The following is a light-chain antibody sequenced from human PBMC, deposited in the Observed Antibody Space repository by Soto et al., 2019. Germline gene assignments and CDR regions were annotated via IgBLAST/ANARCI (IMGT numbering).Light chain of an antibody. CDR1: HDIGTF. V-gene: IGKV1-39*01. CDR3: QQTYNTPRT. CDR2: ATS. Sequence: DIQMTQSPSSMSASVGDSVTLTCRASHDIGTFLNWYQQKPGKAPKLLIYATSTLQSGVPARFSGSGSGTDFSLTISSLQPEDFATYYCQQTYNTPRTFGQGTKVDI. J-gene: IGKJ1*01.